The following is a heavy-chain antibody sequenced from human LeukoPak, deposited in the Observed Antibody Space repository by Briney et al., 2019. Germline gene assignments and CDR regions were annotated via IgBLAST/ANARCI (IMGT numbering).Heavy chain of an antibody. J-gene: IGHJ6*03. CDR2: INTNTGNP. CDR1: GYTFTSYA. CDR3: ARAEYNWNYDVDYYYYYMDV. V-gene: IGHV7-4-1*02. Sequence: ASVKVSCKAPGYTFTSYAMNWVRQAPGQGLEWMGWINTNTGNPTYAQGFTGRFVFSLDTSVSTAYLQISSLKAEDTAVYYCARAEYNWNYDVDYYYYYMDVWGKGTTVTVSS. D-gene: IGHD1-7*01.